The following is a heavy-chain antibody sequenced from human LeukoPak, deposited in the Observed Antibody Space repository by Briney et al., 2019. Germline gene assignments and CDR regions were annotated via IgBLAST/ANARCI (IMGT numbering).Heavy chain of an antibody. CDR3: AKSRPYGDYGRGLDY. D-gene: IGHD4-17*01. Sequence: GGSLRLSCAASGDISSSYWMRWVRQPPGKGLVYIACINTDGFSTSYADSVKGRFTISRDNANKTLYLQMNRPTTEETAVYYCAKSRPYGDYGRGLDYWGQGTLVTVSS. J-gene: IGHJ4*02. V-gene: IGHV3-74*01. CDR1: GDISSSYW. CDR2: INTDGFST.